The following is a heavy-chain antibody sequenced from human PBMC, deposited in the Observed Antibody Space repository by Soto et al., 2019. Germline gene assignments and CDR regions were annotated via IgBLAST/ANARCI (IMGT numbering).Heavy chain of an antibody. Sequence: EVQLVESGGGLVQPGRSLRLSCAASGFTFDDYAMHWVRQAPGKGLEWVSGISWNSGSIGYADSVKGRFTISRDNAKNSLYLQMNRLRAEDTALYYCAKGFVGIAVADTSYYFDYWGQGTLVTVSS. CDR2: ISWNSGSI. V-gene: IGHV3-9*01. CDR3: AKGFVGIAVADTSYYFDY. J-gene: IGHJ4*02. D-gene: IGHD6-19*01. CDR1: GFTFDDYA.